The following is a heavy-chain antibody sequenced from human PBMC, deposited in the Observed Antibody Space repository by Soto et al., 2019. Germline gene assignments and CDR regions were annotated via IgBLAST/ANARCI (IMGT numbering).Heavy chain of an antibody. V-gene: IGHV3-23*01. D-gene: IGHD2-15*01. Sequence: ERALRRTCVALGCSLSSNRKNWVRQAPGKGLEWVSSIAGGGGGTYYAGSVKGRFTISRDNSKNTLYLEMNILRAEDTALYYCAKDVIYCESGTCYPQASDIWGQGTMVTVSS. CDR1: GCSLSSNR. J-gene: IGHJ3*02. CDR3: AKDVIYCESGTCYPQASDI. CDR2: IAGGGGGT.